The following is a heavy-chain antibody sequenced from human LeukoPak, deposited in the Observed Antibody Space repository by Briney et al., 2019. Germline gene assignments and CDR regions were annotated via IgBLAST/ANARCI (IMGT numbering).Heavy chain of an antibody. V-gene: IGHV3-23*01. CDR3: AKGKASGWYIVDY. CDR1: GFTFSSYG. J-gene: IGHJ4*02. CDR2: VSDSGGST. D-gene: IGHD6-19*01. Sequence: PGGSLRLSCVASGFTFSSYGMSWVRQAPGKGLEWVSGVSDSGGSTYYADSVKGRFTISRDNSKNTLYLQMSSLRAEDTAVYYCAKGKASGWYIVDYWGQGTLVTVSS.